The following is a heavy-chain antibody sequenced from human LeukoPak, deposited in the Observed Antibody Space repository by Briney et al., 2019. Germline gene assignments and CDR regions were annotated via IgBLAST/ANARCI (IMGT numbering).Heavy chain of an antibody. Sequence: ASVKVSCKASGYTFTSYDINWVRQATGQGLEWMGWMNPNSGNTGCAQKFQGRVTMTRNTSISTAYMELSSLRSEDTAVYYCARGRVRKYQLPKSYYYYMDVWGKGTTVTVSS. CDR3: ARGRVRKYQLPKSYYYYMDV. CDR1: GYTFTSYD. CDR2: MNPNSGNT. J-gene: IGHJ6*03. D-gene: IGHD2-2*01. V-gene: IGHV1-8*01.